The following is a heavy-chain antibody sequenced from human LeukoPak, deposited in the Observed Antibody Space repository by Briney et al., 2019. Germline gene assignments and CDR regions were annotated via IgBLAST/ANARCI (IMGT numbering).Heavy chain of an antibody. V-gene: IGHV4-34*01. CDR1: GGSFSGYY. CDR3: ATLLITMVRGVNYYFDY. Sequence: SGTLSLTCAVYGGSFSGYYWSWIRQPPGKGLEWIGEINHSGSTNYNPSLESRVTISVDTSKNQFSLKLSSVTAADTAVYYCATLLITMVRGVNYYFDYWGQGTLVTVSS. D-gene: IGHD3-10*01. CDR2: INHSGST. J-gene: IGHJ4*02.